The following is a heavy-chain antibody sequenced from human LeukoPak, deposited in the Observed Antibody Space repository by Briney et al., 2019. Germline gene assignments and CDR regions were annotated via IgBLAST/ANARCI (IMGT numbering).Heavy chain of an antibody. CDR1: GFTFRNYG. J-gene: IGHJ4*02. CDR3: AREGAFGDRDY. D-gene: IGHD4-17*01. CDR2: ISSSGSSI. Sequence: GGSLRLSCAASGFTFRNYGMHWVRQAPGKGLEWVSYISSSGSSIYYADSVKGRFTISRDYAKNSLYLQMNSLRAEDTAVYYCAREGAFGDRDYWGQGTLVTVSS. V-gene: IGHV3-48*04.